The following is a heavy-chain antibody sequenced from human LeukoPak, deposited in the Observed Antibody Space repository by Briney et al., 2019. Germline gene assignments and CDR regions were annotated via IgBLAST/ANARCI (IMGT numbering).Heavy chain of an antibody. Sequence: ASVKVSCQASGYTLTSYYMHWVRQAPGQGLEWMGIINPSGGSTSYAQKFQGRVTMTRDTSTSTVYMELSSLRSEDTAVDYCARGRWLQLSYWGQGTLVTVSS. CDR2: INPSGGST. J-gene: IGHJ4*02. CDR3: ARGRWLQLSY. CDR1: GYTLTSYY. V-gene: IGHV1-46*01. D-gene: IGHD5-24*01.